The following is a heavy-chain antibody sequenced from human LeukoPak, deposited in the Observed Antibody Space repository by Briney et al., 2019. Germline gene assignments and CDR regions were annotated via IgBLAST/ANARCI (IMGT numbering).Heavy chain of an antibody. Sequence: PGGSLRLSCAASGFTFSSYAMSWVRQAPGKGLEWVSGISWNSGSIGYADSVKGRFTISRDNAKNSLYLQMNSLRAEDTALYYCAKAGYSYPSVPYFQHWGQGTLVTVSS. J-gene: IGHJ1*01. CDR2: ISWNSGSI. D-gene: IGHD5-18*01. V-gene: IGHV3-9*01. CDR1: GFTFSSYA. CDR3: AKAGYSYPSVPYFQH.